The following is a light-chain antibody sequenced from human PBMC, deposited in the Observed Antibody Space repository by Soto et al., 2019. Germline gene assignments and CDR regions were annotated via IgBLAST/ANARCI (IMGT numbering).Light chain of an antibody. CDR2: EVS. J-gene: IGLJ1*01. CDR3: TSYAGNNNFCV. V-gene: IGLV2-8*01. CDR1: SSDVGGYDY. Sequence: ALAQPPSASGSPGQSVTISCIGTSSDVGGYDYVSWYQQHPGKAPKLIISEVSKRPSGVPDRFSGSKSGNTASLTVSGLQAEDEADYYCTSYAGNNNFCVFGTGTKVTVL.